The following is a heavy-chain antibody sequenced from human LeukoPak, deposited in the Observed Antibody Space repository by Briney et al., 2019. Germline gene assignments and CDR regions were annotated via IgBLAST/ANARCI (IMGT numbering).Heavy chain of an antibody. CDR2: ISISNTI. Sequence: GGSLRLSCATSGFTFSSYSMNWVRQAPGKGLEWLSYISISNTIYYTDSVRGRFTISRDNAKNSLYLQMNSLRAEDTAVYYCARDLHCGGDCYPLTYWGQGTLVTVSS. D-gene: IGHD2-21*01. CDR3: ARDLHCGGDCYPLTY. V-gene: IGHV3-48*01. J-gene: IGHJ4*02. CDR1: GFTFSSYS.